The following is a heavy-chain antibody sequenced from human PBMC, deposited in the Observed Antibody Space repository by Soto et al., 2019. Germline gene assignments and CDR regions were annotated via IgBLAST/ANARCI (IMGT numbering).Heavy chain of an antibody. V-gene: IGHV3-30*04. CDR3: ARETDGMDV. Sequence: QVQLVESGGGVVQPGRSLRLSCAASGFTFSTYAMHWVRQAPGKGLEWVAVISFDGRKKYYADSVKGRFTISRDNSKNTQYLQMNGLRVEDTAVYYCARETDGMDVWGQGTTVTGSS. CDR1: GFTFSTYA. CDR2: ISFDGRKK. J-gene: IGHJ6*02.